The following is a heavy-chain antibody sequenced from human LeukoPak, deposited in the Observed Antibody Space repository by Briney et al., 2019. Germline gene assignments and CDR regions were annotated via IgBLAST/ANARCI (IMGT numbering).Heavy chain of an antibody. D-gene: IGHD1-26*01. CDR1: GFTFSSYA. CDR2: ISSSSSYI. J-gene: IGHJ4*02. Sequence: GGSLRLSCAASGFTFSSYAMSWDRQAPGKGLEWVSSISSSSSYIYYADSVEGRFTISRDNAKNSLYLQMNSLRAEDTAVYYCARGEYSGSLTAFDYWGQGTLVTVSS. V-gene: IGHV3-21*01. CDR3: ARGEYSGSLTAFDY.